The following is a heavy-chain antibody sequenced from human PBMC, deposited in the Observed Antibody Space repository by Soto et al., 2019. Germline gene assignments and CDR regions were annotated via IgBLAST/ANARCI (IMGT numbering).Heavy chain of an antibody. CDR3: AKLGLSGATGY. Sequence: QVQLVESGGGVVQPGRSLRLSCAASGFTFSSYGMHWVRQAPGKGLEWVAVISYDGSNKYYADSVKGRLTISRDNSKNTLYLQMNSLRAEDTAVYYCAKLGLSGATGYWGQGTLVTVSS. V-gene: IGHV3-30*18. CDR1: GFTFSSYG. CDR2: ISYDGSNK. J-gene: IGHJ4*02. D-gene: IGHD4-17*01.